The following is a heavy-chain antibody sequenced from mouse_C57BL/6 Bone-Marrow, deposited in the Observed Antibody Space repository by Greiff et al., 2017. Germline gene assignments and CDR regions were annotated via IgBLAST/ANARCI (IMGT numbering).Heavy chain of an antibody. CDR3: ARSKWYYFDY. CDR2: INPYNGGT. J-gene: IGHJ2*01. D-gene: IGHD1-3*01. CDR1: GYTFTDYY. V-gene: IGHV1-19*01. Sequence: VQLQQSGPVLVKPGASVKMSCKASGYTFTDYYMNWVKQSNGKRLEWIGVINPYNGGTSYNQKFKGKATLTVDKSSSTAYMELNSLTSEDSAVYYCARSKWYYFDYWGQGTTLTVSS.